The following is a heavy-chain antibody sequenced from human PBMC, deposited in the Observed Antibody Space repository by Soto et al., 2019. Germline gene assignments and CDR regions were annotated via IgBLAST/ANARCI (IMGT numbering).Heavy chain of an antibody. Sequence: GASVKVSCKASGYTFSNFGLSWVRQAPGQGLEWMGWISGYNGNTNSAERFQGRVTMTTDTSTSTAYMVVRSLTSDDTAVYYCARDKGYGFGWSSSSGMDVWGQGTTVTVSS. D-gene: IGHD5-18*01. CDR1: GYTFSNFG. CDR2: ISGYNGNT. CDR3: ARDKGYGFGWSSSSGMDV. J-gene: IGHJ6*02. V-gene: IGHV1-18*01.